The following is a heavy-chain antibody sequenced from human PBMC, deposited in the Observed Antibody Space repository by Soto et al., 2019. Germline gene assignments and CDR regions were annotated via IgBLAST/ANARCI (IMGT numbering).Heavy chain of an antibody. Sequence: GESLKISCKASGYRFSSYWIGWVRQMPGKGLERMGIIYPGDSETTYSPSFQGLVTISADKSISTAYLQWSSLKASDTAMYYCAKAKLERRSDAFDIWGQGTMVTVSS. CDR2: IYPGDSET. CDR1: GYRFSSYW. CDR3: AKAKLERRSDAFDI. V-gene: IGHV5-51*01. J-gene: IGHJ3*02. D-gene: IGHD1-1*01.